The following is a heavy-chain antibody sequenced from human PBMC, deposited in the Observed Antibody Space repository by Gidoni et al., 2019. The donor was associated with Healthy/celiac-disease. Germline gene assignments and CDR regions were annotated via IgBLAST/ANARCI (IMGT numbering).Heavy chain of an antibody. D-gene: IGHD3-22*01. CDR2: IWYDGSNK. Sequence: QVQLVESGGGVVQPGRSLRLSCAASGFTFSSYGMHWVRQAPGKGLEGVEVIWYDGSNKYYADSVKGRFTISRDNSKNTLYLQMNSLRAEDTAVYYCARDSDSSGYYYAYFQHWGQGTLVTVSS. V-gene: IGHV3-33*01. J-gene: IGHJ1*01. CDR3: ARDSDSSGYYYAYFQH. CDR1: GFTFSSYG.